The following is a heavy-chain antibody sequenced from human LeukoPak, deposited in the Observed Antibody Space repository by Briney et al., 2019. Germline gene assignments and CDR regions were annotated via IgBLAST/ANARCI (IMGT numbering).Heavy chain of an antibody. CDR2: MNPNSGNT. Sequence: ASVTVSCKASGYTFTSYDINWVRQATGQGLEWMGWMNPNSGNTGYAQKFQGRVTMTRNTSISTAYMELSSLRSEDTAVDYCVRALRGGYGNLYYFDYWGQGTLVTVSS. CDR1: GYTFTSYD. J-gene: IGHJ4*02. D-gene: IGHD5-12*01. V-gene: IGHV1-8*01. CDR3: VRALRGGYGNLYYFDY.